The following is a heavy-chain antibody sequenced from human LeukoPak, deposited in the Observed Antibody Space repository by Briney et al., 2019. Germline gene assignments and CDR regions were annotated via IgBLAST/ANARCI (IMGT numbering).Heavy chain of an antibody. D-gene: IGHD1-26*01. CDR1: GGTFSSYA. J-gene: IGHJ3*02. CDR3: AEEVGATTPNAFDI. V-gene: IGHV1-69*13. CDR2: IIPIFGTA. Sequence: VASVKVSCKASGGTFSSYAISWVRQAPGQWLEWMGGIIPIFGTANYAQKFQGRVTITADESTSTAYMELSSLRSEDTAVYYCAEEVGATTPNAFDIWGQGTMVTVSS.